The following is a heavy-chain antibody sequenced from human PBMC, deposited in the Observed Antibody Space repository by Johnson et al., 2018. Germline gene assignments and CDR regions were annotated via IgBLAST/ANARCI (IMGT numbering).Heavy chain of an antibody. Sequence: VQLLETGGGVVQPGRSLRLSCAASGFTFSSYAMHWVRQAPGQGLAWVAVISYDGSNKYYADSVKGRFTISRDNSKNTRYRQMNSLRAEDTAVYYCARDGVAARESYYYYYMDVWGKGTTVTVSS. CDR1: GFTFSSYA. D-gene: IGHD6-6*01. CDR3: ARDGVAARESYYYYYMDV. V-gene: IGHV3-30-3*01. J-gene: IGHJ6*03. CDR2: ISYDGSNK.